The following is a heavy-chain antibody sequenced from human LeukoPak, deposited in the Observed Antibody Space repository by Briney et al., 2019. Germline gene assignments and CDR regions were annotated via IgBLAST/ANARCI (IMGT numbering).Heavy chain of an antibody. V-gene: IGHV4-39*07. Sequence: SETLSLTCTVSGGSLSRSSYYWGWIRQPPAKGLEWIGSIYYSGSTYYNPSLKSRVTISVDTSKNQFSLKLSSVIAADTAMYYCTRGPYSNLGRFDYWGQGTLVTVSS. J-gene: IGHJ4*02. CDR3: TRGPYSNLGRFDY. CDR1: GGSLSRSSYY. CDR2: IYYSGST. D-gene: IGHD4-11*01.